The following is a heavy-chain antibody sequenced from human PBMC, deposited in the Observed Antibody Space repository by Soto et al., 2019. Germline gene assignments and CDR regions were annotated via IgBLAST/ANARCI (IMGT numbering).Heavy chain of an antibody. CDR1: GFTFSNYA. V-gene: IGHV3-23*01. CDR2: ISGSGDST. CDR3: AKDNWNYRGAFDV. J-gene: IGHJ3*01. Sequence: GGSLRLSCAASGFTFSNYAMTWVRQAPGKGLEWVSAISGSGDSTYYADSVKGRFTISRDNSKNTLYLQMNSLRAEDTAVYYSAKDNWNYRGAFDVWGQGTMVTVSS. D-gene: IGHD1-7*01.